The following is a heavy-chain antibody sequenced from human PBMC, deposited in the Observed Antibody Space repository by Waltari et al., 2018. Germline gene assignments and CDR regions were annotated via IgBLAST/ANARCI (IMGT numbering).Heavy chain of an antibody. J-gene: IGHJ4*02. CDR1: GLTLSRYT. CDR2: IGGSGIST. D-gene: IGHD6-13*01. CDR3: AKDIAPAGTRYFDY. Sequence: EVQLLESGGGLVQPGGSLRLSCVASGLTLSRYTRSWVRQAPGKGLEWVSSIGGSGISTYYADSVKGRFTISRVNSKDTLYLQINSLRAEDTAVYYCAKDIAPAGTRYFDYWGQGTLVTVSS. V-gene: IGHV3-23*01.